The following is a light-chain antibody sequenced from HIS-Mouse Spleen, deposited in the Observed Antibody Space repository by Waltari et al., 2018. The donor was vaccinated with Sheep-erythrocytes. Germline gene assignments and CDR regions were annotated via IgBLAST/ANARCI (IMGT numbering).Light chain of an antibody. CDR3: MQGT. CDR2: KVS. J-gene: IGKJ2*01. Sequence: DVVMTQSPLSLPVTLGQPASISCRSSQSLVHSDGNTYLNWFQQRPGQSPRRLFYKVSNRDSGVPDRFSGSGSGTDFTLKISRVEAEDVGVYYCMQGTFGQGTKLEIK. V-gene: IGKV2-30*02. CDR1: QSLVHSDGNTY.